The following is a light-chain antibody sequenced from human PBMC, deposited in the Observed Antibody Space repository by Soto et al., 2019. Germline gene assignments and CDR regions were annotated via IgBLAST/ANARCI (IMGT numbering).Light chain of an antibody. CDR2: DVS. CDR3: SSYTSSSTLYV. V-gene: IGLV2-14*01. J-gene: IGLJ1*01. Sequence: QSVLTQPASVSGSPGQSITISCTGTSSDFGGYNYVSWYQQHPGKAPKLMIYDVSNRPSGVSNLFSGSKSGNTASLTISGLQAEDEADYYCSSYTSSSTLYVFGTGTKVTVL. CDR1: SSDFGGYNY.